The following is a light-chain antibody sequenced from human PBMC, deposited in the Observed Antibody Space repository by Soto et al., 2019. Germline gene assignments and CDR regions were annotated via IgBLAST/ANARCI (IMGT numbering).Light chain of an antibody. CDR3: CSYGGSLYV. J-gene: IGLJ1*01. V-gene: IGLV2-11*01. CDR1: SSDVGRYNY. Sequence: QSALTQPRSVSGSPGQSVTISCTGTSSDVGRYNYVSWYQHHPGKAPKLMIYDVTKRPSGVPDRFSGSKFGNTASLTISGLQAEDEADYYCCSYGGSLYVFGTGTKLTVL. CDR2: DVT.